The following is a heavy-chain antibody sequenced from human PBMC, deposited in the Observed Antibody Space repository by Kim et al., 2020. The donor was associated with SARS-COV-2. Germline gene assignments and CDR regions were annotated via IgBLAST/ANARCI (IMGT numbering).Heavy chain of an antibody. CDR3: AKNAREVHGPVDY. Sequence: GGSLRLSCAASGFTFSNYAMSWVRQAPGKGLEWVSVVTSSGGSTYYADSVKGRFTISRDNSKNTLYLQMNSLRVEDTAVYYCAKNAREVHGPVDYWGQGTLVTVSS. J-gene: IGHJ4*02. D-gene: IGHD4-17*01. V-gene: IGHV3-23*01. CDR1: GFTFSNYA. CDR2: VTSSGGST.